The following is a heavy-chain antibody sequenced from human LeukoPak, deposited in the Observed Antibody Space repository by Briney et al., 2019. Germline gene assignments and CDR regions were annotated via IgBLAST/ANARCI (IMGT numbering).Heavy chain of an antibody. J-gene: IGHJ4*02. D-gene: IGHD5-12*01. V-gene: IGHV3-21*01. Sequence: GGSLRLSCAASGFTFSSYNMNWVRQAPGKGLEWVSSISSSSSHIYYADSVKGRFTISRDNAKNSPYLQMNSLRDEDTAVYYCARGKYSGLDYWGQGTLVTVSS. CDR1: GFTFSSYN. CDR3: ARGKYSGLDY. CDR2: ISSSSSHI.